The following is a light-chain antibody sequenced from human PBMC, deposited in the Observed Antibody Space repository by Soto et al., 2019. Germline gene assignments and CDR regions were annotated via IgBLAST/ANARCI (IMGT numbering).Light chain of an antibody. J-gene: IGKJ1*01. CDR1: QSVSNN. CDR2: GAS. Sequence: EIVMTQSHATLSVSPGEKSTLSGRASQSVSNNLAWFQQKPGQVPRLLIYGASNRATGVSARFSGSGSGTEFTLTISSLQSEDFAVYYCQQYHYWWTFGQGTKVDIK. CDR3: QQYHYWWT. V-gene: IGKV3-15*01.